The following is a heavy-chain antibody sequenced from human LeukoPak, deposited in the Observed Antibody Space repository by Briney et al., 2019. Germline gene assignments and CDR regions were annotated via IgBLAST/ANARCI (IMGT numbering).Heavy chain of an antibody. CDR3: ARGPYSSSSNHLFDY. D-gene: IGHD6-6*01. CDR1: GGSISSYY. V-gene: IGHV4-59*01. CDR2: IYYSGST. J-gene: IGHJ4*02. Sequence: PSETLSLTCTVSGGSISSYYWSWIRQPPGKGLEWIGYIYYSGSTNYNPSLKSRVTISVDTSKNQFSLKLSSVTAADTAVYYCARGPYSSSSNHLFDYWGQGTLVTVSS.